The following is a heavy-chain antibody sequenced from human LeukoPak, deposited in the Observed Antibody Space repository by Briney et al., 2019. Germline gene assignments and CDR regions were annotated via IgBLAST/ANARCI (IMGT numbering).Heavy chain of an antibody. D-gene: IGHD3-22*01. CDR2: ISGSGGST. CDR3: AKGSTYYYDSRLDY. CDR1: GFTFSSYA. Sequence: GGSLRLSCAASGFTFSSYAMSWVRQAPGKGLEWVSAISGSGGSTYYADSVKGRFTISRDNSKNTLYLQMNSLRAEDTAVYYCAKGSTYYYDSRLDYWGQGTLVTVSS. J-gene: IGHJ4*02. V-gene: IGHV3-23*01.